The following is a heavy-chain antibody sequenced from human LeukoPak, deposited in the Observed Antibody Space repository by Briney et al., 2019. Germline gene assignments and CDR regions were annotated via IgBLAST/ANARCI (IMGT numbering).Heavy chain of an antibody. V-gene: IGHV4-30-2*01. CDR2: IYHSGST. CDR1: GGSSSSGSYY. Sequence: PSETLSLTCTVSGGSSSSGSYYWSWIRQPPGKGLEWIGYIYHSGSTYYNPSLKSRVTISVDRSKNQFSLKLSSVTAADTAVYYCAREFKGMTTVTTGWFDPWGQGTLVTVSS. D-gene: IGHD4-17*01. J-gene: IGHJ5*02. CDR3: AREFKGMTTVTTGWFDP.